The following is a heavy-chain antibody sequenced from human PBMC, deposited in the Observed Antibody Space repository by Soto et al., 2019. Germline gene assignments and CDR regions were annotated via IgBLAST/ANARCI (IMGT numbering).Heavy chain of an antibody. CDR2: INAGNGNT. J-gene: IGHJ4*02. V-gene: IGHV1-3*01. CDR1: GYTFTSYA. D-gene: IGHD6-13*01. CDR3: ARDPSVAAAGTDY. Sequence: ASVKVSCKASGYTFTSYAMHWVRQAPGQRLEWMGWINAGNGNTKYSQKFRGRVTITRDTSASTAYMELSSLRSEDTAVYYCARDPSVAAAGTDYWGQGTLVTVSS.